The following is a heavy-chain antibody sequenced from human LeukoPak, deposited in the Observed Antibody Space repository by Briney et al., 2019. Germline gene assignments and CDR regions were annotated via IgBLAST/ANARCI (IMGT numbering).Heavy chain of an antibody. V-gene: IGHV3-49*04. J-gene: IGHJ6*03. CDR1: GFTFGDYA. D-gene: IGHD2-2*01. Sequence: TGGSLRLSCTASGFTFGDYAMSWVRQAPGKGLECVGFTRSKGDGGTKEYAASVKGRFTIARDDSKSIAYLQMNSLKTEDTAVYYCTKDDVKGVPAAIPSYYYYMDVWGKGTTVTISS. CDR2: TRSKGDGGTK. CDR3: TKDDVKGVPAAIPSYYYYMDV.